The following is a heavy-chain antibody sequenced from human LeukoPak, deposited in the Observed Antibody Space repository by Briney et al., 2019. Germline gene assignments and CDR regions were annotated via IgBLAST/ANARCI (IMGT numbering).Heavy chain of an antibody. J-gene: IGHJ4*02. Sequence: PEGSLRLSCAASGFTFSSYAMHWVRQAPGKGLEWVAVISYDGSNKYYADSVKGRFTISRDNSKNTLYLQMNSLRAEDTAVYYCARDTDFDYWGQGTLVTVSS. CDR3: ARDTDFDY. CDR2: ISYDGSNK. V-gene: IGHV3-30*04. CDR1: GFTFSSYA.